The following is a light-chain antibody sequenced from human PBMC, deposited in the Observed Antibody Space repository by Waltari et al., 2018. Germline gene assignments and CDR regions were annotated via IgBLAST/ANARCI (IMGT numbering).Light chain of an antibody. CDR2: KAS. J-gene: IGKJ4*01. V-gene: IGKV1-5*03. Sequence: DTQVTQSPSTLSASVGDSVTITCRASQTILTWMAWYPQKPGKAPKLLIYKASRLESGVPSRFSGTASGTEFTLTISSLQPDDSATYFCQQSYSTPLTFGGGAKVEIK. CDR3: QQSYSTPLT. CDR1: QTILTW.